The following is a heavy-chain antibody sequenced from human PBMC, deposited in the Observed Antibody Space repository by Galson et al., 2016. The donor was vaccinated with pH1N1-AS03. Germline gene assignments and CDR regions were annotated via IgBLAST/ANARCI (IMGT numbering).Heavy chain of an antibody. Sequence: TLSLTCTVSGGSISSGGYYWNWIRQHPGKGLEWIGYIFHSGSTYYNPSLESLVSISVDTSKNQFSLKLKSVPAADTAVYYCARHGTTGWSREEDALDIWGQGTVVTVSS. CDR3: ARHGTTGWSREEDALDI. J-gene: IGHJ3*02. D-gene: IGHD6-19*01. CDR1: GGSISSGGYY. V-gene: IGHV4-31*01. CDR2: IFHSGST.